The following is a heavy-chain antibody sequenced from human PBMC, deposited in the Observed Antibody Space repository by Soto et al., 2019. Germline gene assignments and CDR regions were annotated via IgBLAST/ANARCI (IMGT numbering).Heavy chain of an antibody. CDR3: ARPGGSSSWYHYYYGMDV. Sequence: PSETLSLTCAVYGGSFSGYYWSWIRQPPGKGLEWIGEINHSGSTNYNPSLKSRVTISVDTSKNQFSLKLSSVTAADTAVYYCARPGGSSSWYHYYYGMDVWGQGTTVTVSS. CDR1: GGSFSGYY. D-gene: IGHD6-13*01. V-gene: IGHV4-34*01. J-gene: IGHJ6*02. CDR2: INHSGST.